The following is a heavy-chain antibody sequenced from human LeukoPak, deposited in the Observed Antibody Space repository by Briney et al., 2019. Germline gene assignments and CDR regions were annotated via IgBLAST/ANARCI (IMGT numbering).Heavy chain of an antibody. Sequence: PGRSLRLSCAASGFTFSSYGMHWLRQAPDKGLEWVAVISYDGSNKYYADSVKGRFTISRDNSKNTLYLQMNSLRAEDTAVYYCAKAAGTYYFDYWGQGTLVTVSS. CDR3: AKAAGTYYFDY. CDR2: ISYDGSNK. J-gene: IGHJ4*02. CDR1: GFTFSSYG. V-gene: IGHV3-30*18. D-gene: IGHD6-13*01.